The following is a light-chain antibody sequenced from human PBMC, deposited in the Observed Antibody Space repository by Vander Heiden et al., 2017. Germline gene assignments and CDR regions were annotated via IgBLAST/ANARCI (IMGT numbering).Light chain of an antibody. CDR3: TSYTASNTYV. V-gene: IGLV2-8*01. Sequence: QSALTQPPSASGSPGQSVTISCTGTSGDIGNFNYVSWSQQHPGKAPKLMIYEVTKRPSGVPDRFSGSQTGNTASLTGSGLQADDEAEYYCTSYTASNTYVFGGGTKLTVL. CDR2: EVT. J-gene: IGLJ2*01. CDR1: SGDIGNFNY.